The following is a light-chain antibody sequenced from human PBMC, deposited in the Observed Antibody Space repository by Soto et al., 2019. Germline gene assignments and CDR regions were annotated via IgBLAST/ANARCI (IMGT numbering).Light chain of an antibody. J-gene: IGLJ1*01. CDR3: TSYTSISTDV. CDR1: SSDVGAYNY. Sequence: QSALTQPASVSGPPGQSITISCTGTSSDVGAYNYVSWYQHHPGKAPRLVIYDVTNRPSGISDRFSGSKSGNTASLTISVLLAEDEADYYCTSYTSISTDVFGTGTKLTVL. V-gene: IGLV2-14*01. CDR2: DVT.